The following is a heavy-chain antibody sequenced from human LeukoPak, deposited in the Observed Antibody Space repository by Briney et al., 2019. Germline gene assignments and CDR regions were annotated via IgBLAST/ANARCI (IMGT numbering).Heavy chain of an antibody. V-gene: IGHV4-30-2*01. CDR1: GGSISSGGYS. CDR3: ARFKGSFDY. J-gene: IGHJ4*02. Sequence: SETLSLTCAVSGGSISSGGYSWSWIRQPPGTGLEWIGYIYHSGSTYYNPSLKSRVTISVDRSKNQSSLKLSSVTAADTAVYYCARFKGSFDYWGQGTLVTVSS. CDR2: IYHSGST.